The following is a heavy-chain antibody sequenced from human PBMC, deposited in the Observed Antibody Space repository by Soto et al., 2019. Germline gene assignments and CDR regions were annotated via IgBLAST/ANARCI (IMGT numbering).Heavy chain of an antibody. CDR2: ISYDGSNK. D-gene: IGHD6-13*01. Sequence: QVQLVESGGGVVQPGRSLRLSCAASGFTFSSYAMHWVRQAPGKGLEWVAVISYDGSNKYYADSVKGRFTISRDNSKNTLYLQMNSLRAEDTAVYYCASPITTGYSSSWYEVGSFDYWGQRTLVTVSS. J-gene: IGHJ4*02. CDR3: ASPITTGYSSSWYEVGSFDY. V-gene: IGHV3-30-3*01. CDR1: GFTFSSYA.